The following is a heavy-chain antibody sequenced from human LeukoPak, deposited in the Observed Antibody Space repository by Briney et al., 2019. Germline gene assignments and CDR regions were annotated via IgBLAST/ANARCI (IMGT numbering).Heavy chain of an antibody. CDR3: AREARRIDGSGRLGYFDY. D-gene: IGHD3-10*01. CDR2: IATNGDT. V-gene: IGHV3-13*04. CDR1: GLTFSSYD. Sequence: GGSRGFSGEAPGLTFSSYDMHWVGKAAGKVLKWASAIATNGDTYYPGSVKGRFTISRENAKNSLYLQMNSLRAGDTAVYYCAREARRIDGSGRLGYFDYWGQGTLVTVSS. J-gene: IGHJ4*02.